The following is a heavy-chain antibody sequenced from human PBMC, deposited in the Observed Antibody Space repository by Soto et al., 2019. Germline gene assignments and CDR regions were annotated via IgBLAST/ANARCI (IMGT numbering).Heavy chain of an antibody. J-gene: IGHJ5*02. CDR3: ARDLYPHITMVRANWFDP. D-gene: IGHD3-10*01. CDR1: GFTFSSYS. V-gene: IGHV3-21*01. Sequence: GGSLRLSCAAPGFTFSSYSMNWVRQAPGKGLEWVSSISSSSSYIYYADSVKGRFTISRDNAKNSLYLQMNSLRAEDTAVYYCARDLYPHITMVRANWFDPWGQGTLVTVSS. CDR2: ISSSSSYI.